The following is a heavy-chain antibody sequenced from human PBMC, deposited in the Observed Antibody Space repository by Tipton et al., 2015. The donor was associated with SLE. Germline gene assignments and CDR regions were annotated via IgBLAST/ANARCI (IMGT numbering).Heavy chain of an antibody. J-gene: IGHJ1*01. CDR2: IYINWGT. CDR3: AGPSGVGAHAKYLQH. CDR1: GDSMYSGRYY. Sequence: TLSLTCTVSGDSMYSGRYYWSWMRQPAGKGLECIGRIYINWGTDYNPSLMSRVTISQDTSKNQFSLSLNSGTAADTAVYYCAGPSGVGAHAKYLQHWGQGTQVTVSS. D-gene: IGHD2-15*01. V-gene: IGHV4-61*02.